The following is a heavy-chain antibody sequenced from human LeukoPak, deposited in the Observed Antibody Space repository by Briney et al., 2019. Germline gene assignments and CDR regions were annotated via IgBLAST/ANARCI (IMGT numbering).Heavy chain of an antibody. CDR1: GFTFSSYS. V-gene: IGHV3-21*01. D-gene: IGHD2-2*01. Sequence: GGSLRLSCAASGFTFSSYSMNWVRQAPGKGLEWVSSISSSSSYIYYADSVKGRFTISRDNAKNSLYLQMNSLRAEDTAVYYCARDGNRYCSSTSCYPIDYWGQGTLVTVSS. CDR3: ARDGNRYCSSTSCYPIDY. CDR2: ISSSSSYI. J-gene: IGHJ4*02.